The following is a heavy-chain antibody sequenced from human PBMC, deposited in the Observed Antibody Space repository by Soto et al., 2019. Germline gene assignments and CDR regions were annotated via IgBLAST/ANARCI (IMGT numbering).Heavy chain of an antibody. Sequence: DVQVLESGGDLVQPGGSLRLSCAASGFTFNSYAMSWVRQAPGKGLEWVSSVSAGGDMTYYSDSVKGRFTISRDNSNNALFLKMNRLRIEDTALYYCARGDRGGSGAPASYYYSGLDVWGQGTTVTVS. J-gene: IGHJ6*02. CDR2: VSAGGDMT. D-gene: IGHD3-10*01. CDR1: GFTFNSYA. V-gene: IGHV3-23*01. CDR3: ARGDRGGSGAPASYYYSGLDV.